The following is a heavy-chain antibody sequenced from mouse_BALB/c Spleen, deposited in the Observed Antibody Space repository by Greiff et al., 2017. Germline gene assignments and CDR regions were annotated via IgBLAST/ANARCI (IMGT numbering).Heavy chain of an antibody. Sequence: EVKLVESGGGLVKPGGSLKLSCAASGFTFSDYYMYWVRQTPEKRLEWVATISDGGSYTYYPDSVKGRFTISRDNAKNNLYLQMSSLKSEDTAMYYCARGRDGNFYYAMDYWGQGTSVTVSS. CDR2: ISDGGSYT. CDR1: GFTFSDYY. J-gene: IGHJ4*01. V-gene: IGHV5-4*02. CDR3: ARGRDGNFYYAMDY. D-gene: IGHD2-1*01.